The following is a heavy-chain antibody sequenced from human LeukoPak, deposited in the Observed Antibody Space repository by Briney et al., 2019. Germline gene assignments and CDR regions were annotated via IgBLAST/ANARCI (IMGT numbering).Heavy chain of an antibody. CDR3: ARGRRYCSSTTTLGYCYYYYMDV. J-gene: IGHJ6*03. CDR2: IYYSGST. Sequence: PSETLSLTCTVSGGSISSYYWSWIRQPPGKGLEWIGYIYYSGSTNYNPSLKSRVTISVDTSKNQFSLKLRSVPAADTAVYYCARGRRYCSSTTTLGYCYYYYMDVWGKGTTVTISS. V-gene: IGHV4-59*01. CDR1: GGSISSYY. D-gene: IGHD2-2*01.